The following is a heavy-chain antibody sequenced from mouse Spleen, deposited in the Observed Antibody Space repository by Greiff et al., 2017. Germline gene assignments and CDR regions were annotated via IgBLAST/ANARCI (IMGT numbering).Heavy chain of an antibody. CDR3: AKLGLDY. J-gene: IGHJ2*01. CDR2: ISSGSSTI. Sequence: EVKVEESGGGLVKPGGSRKLSCAASGFTFSSFGMHWVRQAPEKGLEWVAYISSGSSTIYYADTEKGRITISRDNPKNTLFLQMTSLRSEDTAMYYCAKLGLDYWGQGTTLTVSS. V-gene: IGHV5-17*02. CDR1: GFTFSSFG. D-gene: IGHD4-1*01.